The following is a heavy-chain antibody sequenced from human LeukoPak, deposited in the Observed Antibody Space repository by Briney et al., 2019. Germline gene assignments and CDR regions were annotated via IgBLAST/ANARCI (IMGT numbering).Heavy chain of an antibody. CDR3: ARGVVITFGGAADY. D-gene: IGHD3-16*01. J-gene: IGHJ4*02. V-gene: IGHV4-59*01. CDR1: GGSISSYY. CDR2: IYSSGST. Sequence: SETLSLTCTVSGGSISSYYWTWTRQPPGEGLEWIGYIYSSGSTNYNPSLKSRVTISVDTSKNQFSLKLSSVTAADTAVYYCARGVVITFGGAADYWGQGTLVTVSS.